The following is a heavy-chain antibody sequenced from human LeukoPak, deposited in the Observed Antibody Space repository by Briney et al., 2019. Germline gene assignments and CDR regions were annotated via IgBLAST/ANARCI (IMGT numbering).Heavy chain of an antibody. J-gene: IGHJ4*02. CDR3: ARGYYDILTGYYTWYYFDY. Sequence: ASVKVSCKASGYTFTSYGISWVRQAPGQRLEWMGWISAYNGNTNYAQKLQGRVTMTTDTSTSTAYMELSSLRSEDTAVYYCARGYYDILTGYYTWYYFDYWGQGTLVTVSS. CDR1: GYTFTSYG. D-gene: IGHD3-9*01. CDR2: ISAYNGNT. V-gene: IGHV1-18*01.